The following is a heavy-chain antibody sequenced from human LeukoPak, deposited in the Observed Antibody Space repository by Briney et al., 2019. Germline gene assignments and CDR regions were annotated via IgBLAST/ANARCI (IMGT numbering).Heavy chain of an antibody. J-gene: IGHJ5*02. CDR1: GFTFSSYW. V-gene: IGHV3-74*01. Sequence: PGGSLRLSCAASGFTFSSYWMHWVRQAPGKGLVWVSRINSDGSSTSYADSVKGRFTISRDNAKDTLYLQMSSLRDEDTAVYYCVSDLCGGDDQWGRGTLVTVSS. CDR2: INSDGSST. D-gene: IGHD3-3*01. CDR3: VSDLCGGDDQ.